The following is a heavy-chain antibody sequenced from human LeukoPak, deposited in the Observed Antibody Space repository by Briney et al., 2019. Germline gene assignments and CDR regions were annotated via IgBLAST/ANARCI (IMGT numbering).Heavy chain of an antibody. CDR1: GYSFTSYW. CDR3: AILKGQSSMDV. D-gene: IGHD5/OR15-5a*01. Sequence: GESLKISCKGSGYSFTSYWITWVRQVPGKGLEWMGRIDPSDSYTNYSPSFQGHVTISIDKSISTAYLQWSSLKASDTAMYYCAILKGQSSMDVWGQGTTVTVSS. CDR2: IDPSDSYT. J-gene: IGHJ6*02. V-gene: IGHV5-10-1*01.